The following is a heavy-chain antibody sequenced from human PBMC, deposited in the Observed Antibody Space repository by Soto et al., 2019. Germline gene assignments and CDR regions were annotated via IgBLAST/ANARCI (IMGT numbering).Heavy chain of an antibody. CDR3: ARLLWGAFDI. Sequence: GGSLRLSCAASGFTFSGYWMSWVRQAPGKGLEWVANIKQDGSEKYYVDSVKGRFTISRDNAKNSLYLQMNSLRAEDTAVYYCARLLWGAFDIWGQGTMVTVSS. CDR2: IKQDGSEK. J-gene: IGHJ3*02. D-gene: IGHD2-2*01. V-gene: IGHV3-7*01. CDR1: GFTFSGYW.